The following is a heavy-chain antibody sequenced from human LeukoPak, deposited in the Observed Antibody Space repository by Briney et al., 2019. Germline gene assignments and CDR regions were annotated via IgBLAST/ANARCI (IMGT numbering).Heavy chain of an antibody. Sequence: ASVKVSCKASGGTFINYAISWVRQAPGQGLEWMGGIIPILGTANNAQKFQGRVTITADESTSTAYMELSSLRSEDTAVYYCARDQTAAPAEHYYYYYGMDVWGQGTTVTVSS. CDR3: ARDQTAAPAEHYYYYYGMDV. J-gene: IGHJ6*02. CDR2: IIPILGTA. D-gene: IGHD6-13*01. CDR1: GGTFINYA. V-gene: IGHV1-69*13.